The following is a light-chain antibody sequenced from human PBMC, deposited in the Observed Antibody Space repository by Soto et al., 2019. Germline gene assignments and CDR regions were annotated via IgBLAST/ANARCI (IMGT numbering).Light chain of an antibody. V-gene: IGKV4-1*01. CDR1: QTVLFSAKNRNY. CDR3: LQHYSFPRT. CDR2: WAS. J-gene: IGKJ1*01. Sequence: EIVMTQSPDSLAVPLGERASINCKSSQTVLFSAKNRNYISWYQQKPGQPPKVLVYWASTRESGVPDRISGSDSETNFTLTISGLQSEDVAVYYCLQHYSFPRTFCQGTKVEI.